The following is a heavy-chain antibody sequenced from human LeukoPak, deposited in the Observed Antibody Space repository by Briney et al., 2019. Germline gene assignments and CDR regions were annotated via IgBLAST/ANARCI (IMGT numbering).Heavy chain of an antibody. CDR2: INPNSGGT. V-gene: IGHV1-2*02. Sequence: ASVKVSCKASGYTFTGYYMHWVRQAPGQGLEWMEWINPNSGGTNYAQKFQGRVTMTRDTSISTAYMELSRLRSDDTAVYYCARIALAAGTPYNWFDPWGQGTLVTVSS. D-gene: IGHD6-13*01. CDR1: GYTFTGYY. J-gene: IGHJ5*02. CDR3: ARIALAAGTPYNWFDP.